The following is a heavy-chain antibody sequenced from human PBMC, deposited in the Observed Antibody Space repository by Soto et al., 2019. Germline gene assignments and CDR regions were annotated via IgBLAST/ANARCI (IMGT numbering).Heavy chain of an antibody. V-gene: IGHV3-33*01. CDR1: GFTFSSYG. D-gene: IGHD5-12*01. CDR2: IWYDGSNK. J-gene: IGHJ6*03. CDR3: AAASGYDSYYYMDV. Sequence: PGGSLRLSCAASGFTFSSYGMHWVRQAPGKGLEWVAVIWYDGSNKYYADSVKGRFTISRDNSKNTLYLQMNSLRAEDTAVYYCAAASGYDSYYYMDVWGKGTTVTVSS.